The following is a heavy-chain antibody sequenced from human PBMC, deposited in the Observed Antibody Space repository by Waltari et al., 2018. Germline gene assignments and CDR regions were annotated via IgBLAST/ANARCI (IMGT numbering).Heavy chain of an antibody. Sequence: QVQLVQSGAEVKKPGASVKVSCKASGYTYNLYALNWVRQAPGQGLEWMGWINTNTGHPSYAQGFTRRFVFSFDTSVNTAFLQINSLKADDTAMYYCATVLGAAPATRVTWGQGTLVTVSS. CDR2: INTNTGHP. CDR1: GYTYNLYA. V-gene: IGHV7-4-1*02. D-gene: IGHD6-13*01. CDR3: ATVLGAAPATRVT. J-gene: IGHJ4*02.